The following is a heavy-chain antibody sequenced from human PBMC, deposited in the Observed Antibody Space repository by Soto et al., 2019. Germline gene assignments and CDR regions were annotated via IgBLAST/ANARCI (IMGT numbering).Heavy chain of an antibody. Sequence: GGSLRLSCAASGFTFSSYAMSWVRQAPGKGLEWVSAISGSGGSTYYADSVKGRFTISRDNSKNTLYLQMNSLRAEDTAVYYCAKDMMPRWGSGSYYNVLDAFDIWGQGTMVTVSS. CDR3: AKDMMPRWGSGSYYNVLDAFDI. CDR1: GFTFSSYA. CDR2: ISGSGGST. J-gene: IGHJ3*02. V-gene: IGHV3-23*01. D-gene: IGHD3-10*01.